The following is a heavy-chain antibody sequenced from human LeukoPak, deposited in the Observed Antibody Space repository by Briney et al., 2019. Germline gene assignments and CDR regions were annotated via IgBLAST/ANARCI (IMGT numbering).Heavy chain of an antibody. J-gene: IGHJ3*02. Sequence: PSETLSLTCTVSGGSISSYYWSWIRQPPGKGLEWIGYIYTSGSTNYNPSLKRRVTISVDTSKNQFSLKLSSVTAADTAVYYCARQSIVADDAFDIWGQGTMVTVSS. CDR2: IYTSGST. CDR3: ARQSIVADDAFDI. D-gene: IGHD2-15*01. V-gene: IGHV4-4*09. CDR1: GGSISSYY.